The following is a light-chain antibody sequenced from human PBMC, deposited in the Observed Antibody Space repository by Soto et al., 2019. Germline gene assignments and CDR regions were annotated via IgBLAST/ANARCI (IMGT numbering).Light chain of an antibody. J-gene: IGKJ1*01. CDR2: GAS. CDR3: QQYNNWPWT. V-gene: IGKV3-15*01. Sequence: EIVMTQSPATLSVSPGERATLSCRASKNISSNLAWYQQKPGQAPRVLIDGASTRATGIPARFSGSGSGTEFTLTISSLQSEDFAVYYCQQYNNWPWTFGQGTKVEIK. CDR1: KNISSN.